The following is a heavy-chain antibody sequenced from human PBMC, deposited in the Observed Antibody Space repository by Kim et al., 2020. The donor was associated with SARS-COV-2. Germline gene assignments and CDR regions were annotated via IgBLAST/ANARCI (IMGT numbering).Heavy chain of an antibody. J-gene: IGHJ6*02. V-gene: IGHV3-11*06. CDR3: ARDGDSFAYYYYGMDV. Sequence: SATARFTFSRDNAKNSMYLQMNSRRAEDTAVYYCARDGDSFAYYYYGMDVWGQGTTVTVSS. D-gene: IGHD3-16*01.